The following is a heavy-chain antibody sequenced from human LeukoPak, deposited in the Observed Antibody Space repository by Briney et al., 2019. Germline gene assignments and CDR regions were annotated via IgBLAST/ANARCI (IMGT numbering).Heavy chain of an antibody. V-gene: IGHV3-23*01. D-gene: IGHD6-19*01. CDR2: ISGSGGSS. CDR3: AKPRSGWYDYDY. J-gene: IGHJ4*02. CDR1: GFTFSNAW. Sequence: HTGGSLRLSCAASGFTFSNAWMSWVRQAPGKGLEWVSAISGSGGSSSYADSVKGRFTISRDNSKNTLYLQMNSLRVEDTAVYYCAKPRSGWYDYDYWGQGTLVTVPS.